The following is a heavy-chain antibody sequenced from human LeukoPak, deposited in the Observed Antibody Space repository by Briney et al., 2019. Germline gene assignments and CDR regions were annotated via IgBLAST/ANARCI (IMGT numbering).Heavy chain of an antibody. Sequence: SETLSLSCAVYGGSFSGYYWSWVRQPPGKGLEWIGEINHSGSTNYNPSLKSRVTISADTSKNQFPLKLSSVTAADTAVYYCARLRYFDWFALVYYYYMDVWGKGTTVTVSS. CDR3: ARLRYFDWFALVYYYYMDV. D-gene: IGHD3-9*01. CDR2: INHSGST. CDR1: GGSFSGYY. J-gene: IGHJ6*03. V-gene: IGHV4-34*01.